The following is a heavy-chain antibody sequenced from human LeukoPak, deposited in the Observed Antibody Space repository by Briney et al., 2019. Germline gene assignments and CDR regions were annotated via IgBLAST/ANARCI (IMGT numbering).Heavy chain of an antibody. CDR3: ARDYGDSPFDY. V-gene: IGHV4-59*01. CDR2: IYYSGST. CDR1: GGSISSYY. Sequence: SETLSLTCTVSGGSISSYYWSWIRQPPGKGLEWIGYIYYSGSTNYNPSLKSRVTISVDTSKSQFSLKLSSVTAADTAVYYCARDYGDSPFDYWGQGTLVTVSS. J-gene: IGHJ4*02. D-gene: IGHD4-17*01.